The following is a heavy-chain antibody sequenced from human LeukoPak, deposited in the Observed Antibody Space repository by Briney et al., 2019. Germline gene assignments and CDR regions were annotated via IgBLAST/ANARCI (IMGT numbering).Heavy chain of an antibody. Sequence: ASVKVSCKASGYTFTGYYMHWVRQASGQGLEWMGWMNPNSGNTGYAQKFQGRVTMTRNTSISTAYMELSSLRSEDTAVYYCARGVPRYDFWSGYYSYDFDYWGQGTLVTVSS. J-gene: IGHJ4*02. V-gene: IGHV1-8*02. D-gene: IGHD3-3*01. CDR1: GYTFTGYY. CDR2: MNPNSGNT. CDR3: ARGVPRYDFWSGYYSYDFDY.